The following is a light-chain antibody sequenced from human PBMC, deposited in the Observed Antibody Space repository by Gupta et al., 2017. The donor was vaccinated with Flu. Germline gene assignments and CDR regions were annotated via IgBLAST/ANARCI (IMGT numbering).Light chain of an antibody. CDR3: MQALQTPYT. CDR2: VGS. Sequence: IVRTQSALCLPVSPGEATSISCRPSQSLLHSNGYNDLAWYLQTPGPSPQLLIYVGSNRASGVADRFSGGGSGADFTLKISRVEAEDVGVYYYMQALQTPYTFGQGTKLEIK. J-gene: IGKJ2*01. CDR1: QSLLHSNGYND. V-gene: IGKV2-28*01.